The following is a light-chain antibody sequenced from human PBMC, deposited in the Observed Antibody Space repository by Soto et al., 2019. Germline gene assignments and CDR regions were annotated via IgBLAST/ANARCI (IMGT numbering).Light chain of an antibody. CDR3: QQYYSYPPIT. CDR2: AAS. V-gene: IGKV1-8*01. J-gene: IGKJ5*01. CDR1: QGISSY. Sequence: AIRMTQSPSSFSASTGDRVTITCRASQGISSYLAWYQQKPGKAPKLLIYAASTLQSGVPSRFSGSGSGTDFTLTLSCLQSEDFATDYCQQYYSYPPITFGQGTRLEIK.